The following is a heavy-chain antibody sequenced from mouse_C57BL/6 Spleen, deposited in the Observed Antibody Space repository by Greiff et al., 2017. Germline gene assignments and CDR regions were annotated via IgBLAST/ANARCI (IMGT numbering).Heavy chain of an antibody. V-gene: IGHV14-4*01. CDR2: IDPENGDT. CDR1: GFNIKDDY. Sequence: EVKLVESGAELVRPGASVKLSCTASGFNIKDDYMHWVKQRPEQGLEWIGWIDPENGDTEYASKFQGKATITADTSSYTAYLQLSSLTSEDTAVYYCTTSNFDVWGTGTTVTVSS. CDR3: TTSNFDV. J-gene: IGHJ1*03.